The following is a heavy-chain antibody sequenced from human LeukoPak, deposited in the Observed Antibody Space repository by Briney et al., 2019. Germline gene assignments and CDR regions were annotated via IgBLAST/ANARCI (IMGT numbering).Heavy chain of an antibody. CDR3: ATHARSSGWVNWFDP. CDR2: IIPILGIA. Sequence: SVKVSCKASGGTFSSYAISWVRQAPGQGLEWMGRIIPILGIANYAQKFQGRVTITADKSTSTAYMEPSSLRSEDTAVYYCATHARSSGWVNWFDPWGQGTLVTVSS. D-gene: IGHD6-19*01. V-gene: IGHV1-69*04. J-gene: IGHJ5*02. CDR1: GGTFSSYA.